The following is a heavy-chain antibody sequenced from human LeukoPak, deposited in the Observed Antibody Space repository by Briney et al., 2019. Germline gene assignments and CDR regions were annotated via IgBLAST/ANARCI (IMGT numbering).Heavy chain of an antibody. CDR2: ISWNSGNT. CDR1: RFTFDGYA. Sequence: GGSLRLSCAASRFTFDGYAMHWVRQAPGKGLEWVSSISWNSGNTDYAASVKGSFTISRDNAKKSLHLQMNSLRAEDTALYYCAKSGTYSSSSGYIDSWGQGTLVTVSS. J-gene: IGHJ4*02. V-gene: IGHV3-9*01. D-gene: IGHD6-6*01. CDR3: AKSGTYSSSSGYIDS.